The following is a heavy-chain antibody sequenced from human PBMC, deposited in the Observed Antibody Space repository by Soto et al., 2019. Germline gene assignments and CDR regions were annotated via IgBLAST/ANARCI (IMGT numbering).Heavy chain of an antibody. CDR1: GFTFSSYA. D-gene: IGHD2-2*01. V-gene: IGHV3-64*01. CDR3: ARAPSYQLLFVDY. J-gene: IGHJ4*02. Sequence: EVQLVESGGGLVQPGGSLRLSCEASGFTFSSYAMHWVRQAPGKGLEYVSAISSNGGSTYYANSVKGRFTISRDNSKNTLYLQMGSLRAEDMAVYYCARAPSYQLLFVDYWGQGTLVTVSS. CDR2: ISSNGGST.